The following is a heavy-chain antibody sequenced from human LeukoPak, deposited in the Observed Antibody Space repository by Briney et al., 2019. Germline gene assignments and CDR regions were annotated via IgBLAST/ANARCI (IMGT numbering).Heavy chain of an antibody. CDR1: GGSISNYY. CDR2: IYSSDST. CDR3: ARDYPQYYYGSGSYYYDY. D-gene: IGHD3-10*01. V-gene: IGHV4-4*07. Sequence: SETLSLTCTVSGGSISNYYWSWIRQPAGKGLEWIGRIYSSDSTNYNPSLKSRVTMSVDTSKKQFSLKVSSVTAADTAVYYCARDYPQYYYGSGSYYYDYWGQGTLVTVSS. J-gene: IGHJ4*02.